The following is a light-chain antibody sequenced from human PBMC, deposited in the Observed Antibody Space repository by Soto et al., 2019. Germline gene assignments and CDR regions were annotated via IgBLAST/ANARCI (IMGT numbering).Light chain of an antibody. J-gene: IGLJ1*01. CDR3: YSYAGSYTPGV. CDR2: DVS. CDR1: SSDVGGYNY. V-gene: IGLV2-11*01. Sequence: QSALTQPRSVSGSPGQSVTISCTGTSSDVGGYNYVSWYQQHPGKAPKLMIYDVSKRPSGVPDRFSGAKSGSTASLTISGLQAEDAADYYCYSYAGSYTPGVFVTGTKVTVL.